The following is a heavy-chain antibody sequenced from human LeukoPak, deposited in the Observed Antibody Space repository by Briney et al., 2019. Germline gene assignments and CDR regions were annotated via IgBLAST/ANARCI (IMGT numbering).Heavy chain of an antibody. Sequence: GGSLRLSCAASGLTVSSSYMSWVRQAPGKGLEWVTIISYDGSDKYYADSVKGRFTISRDNSKNTLYLQMNSLRTEDTAVYYCAREFRGWWFDYWGQGTLVTVSS. CDR1: GLTVSSSY. D-gene: IGHD6-19*01. CDR2: ISYDGSDK. V-gene: IGHV3-30*19. J-gene: IGHJ4*02. CDR3: AREFRGWWFDY.